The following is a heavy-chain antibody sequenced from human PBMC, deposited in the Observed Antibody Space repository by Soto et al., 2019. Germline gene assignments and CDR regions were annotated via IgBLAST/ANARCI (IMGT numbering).Heavy chain of an antibody. CDR2: IYWDDDK. Sequence: QITLNESGPTVVRPTETLTLTCRFSGFSLTTSGVGVGWIRQSPGKAPEWLALIYWDDDKRYSASLKSRLTITKDTSNNQVVLTVSDLDPTDTDTYYCAHRVLRTVFGLVTTTAIYFDVWGQGTPVAVSS. CDR1: GFSLTTSGVG. J-gene: IGHJ4*02. D-gene: IGHD3-3*01. CDR3: AHRVLRTVFGLVTTTAIYFDV. V-gene: IGHV2-5*02.